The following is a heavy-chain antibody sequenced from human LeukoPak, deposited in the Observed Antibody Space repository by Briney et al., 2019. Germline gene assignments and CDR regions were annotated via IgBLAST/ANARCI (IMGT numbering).Heavy chain of an antibody. J-gene: IGHJ4*02. V-gene: IGHV3-23*01. CDR2: ISGSGGST. D-gene: IGHD3-10*01. Sequence: GGSLRLSCAASGFTFSSYAMGWVRQAPGKGLEWVSAISGSGGSTYYADSVKGRFTISRDNSKNTLYLQMNSLRAEDTAVYYCAKDPYYGSGSYRGYYFDYWGQGTLVTVSS. CDR3: AKDPYYGSGSYRGYYFDY. CDR1: GFTFSSYA.